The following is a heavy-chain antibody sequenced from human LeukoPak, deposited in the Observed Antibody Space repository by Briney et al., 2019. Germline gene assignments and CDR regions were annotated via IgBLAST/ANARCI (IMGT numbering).Heavy chain of an antibody. CDR3: ARAGRGGVVPAATNSEYFQH. CDR2: ISAYNGNT. V-gene: IGHV1-18*01. D-gene: IGHD2-2*01. J-gene: IGHJ1*01. CDR1: GYTFTSYG. Sequence: ASVKVSCKASGYTFTSYGISWVRQAPGQGLEWMGWISAYNGNTNYAQKLQGRVTMTTDTSTSTAYMGLRSLRSDDTAVYYCARAGRGGVVPAATNSEYFQHWGQGTLVTVSS.